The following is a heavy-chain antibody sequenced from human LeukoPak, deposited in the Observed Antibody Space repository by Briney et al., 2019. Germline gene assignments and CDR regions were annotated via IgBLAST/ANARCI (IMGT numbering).Heavy chain of an antibody. V-gene: IGHV4-39*01. CDR1: GGSISSGGYY. CDR2: IYYSGST. D-gene: IGHD2-8*01. Sequence: SETLSLTCTVSGGSISSGGYYWSWIRQPPGKGLEWIGSIYYSGSTYYNPSLRSRVTISVDTSKNQFSLKLSSVTAADTAVYYCARHGGYCTNGVCYNGRRDWFDPWGQGTLVTVSS. J-gene: IGHJ5*02. CDR3: ARHGGYCTNGVCYNGRRDWFDP.